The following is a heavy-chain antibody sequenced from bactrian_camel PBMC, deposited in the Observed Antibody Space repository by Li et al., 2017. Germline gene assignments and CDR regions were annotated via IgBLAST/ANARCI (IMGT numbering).Heavy chain of an antibody. Sequence: VQLVESGGGSVQPGGSLRLSCAASEATKCMAWFRQAPGKEREGVAFRSNVGGSTWTDASVAGRFTISKDNAKNTVYLQMNSLKPEDTAMYYCAAKNTGHRSDPSRYIFWGQGTQVTVS. CDR2: RSNVGGST. CDR1: EATKC. CDR3: AAKNTGHRSDPSRYIF. D-gene: IGHD5*01. J-gene: IGHJ4*01. V-gene: IGHV3S40*01.